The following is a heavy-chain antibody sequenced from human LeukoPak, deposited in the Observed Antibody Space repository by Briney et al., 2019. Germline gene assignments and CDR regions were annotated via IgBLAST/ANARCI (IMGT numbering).Heavy chain of an antibody. CDR3: ARPGRQDAYNGHYWYFDL. V-gene: IGHV4-59*01. CDR2: VSYSGRT. J-gene: IGHJ2*01. D-gene: IGHD5-24*01. CDR1: GGSIANYY. Sequence: SETLSLTCTVSGGSIANYYWNWIRQPPGKDLEWIGCVSYSGRTHYSSALKSRVTISVDTSKNQFSLNLRSVTAADTAVYYCARPGRQDAYNGHYWYFDLWGRGTLVTVSS.